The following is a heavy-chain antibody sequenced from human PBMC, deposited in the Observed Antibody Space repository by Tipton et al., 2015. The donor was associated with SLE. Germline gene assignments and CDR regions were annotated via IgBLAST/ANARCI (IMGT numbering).Heavy chain of an antibody. CDR1: GYTFTSYD. J-gene: IGHJ6*03. CDR2: MNPNSGNT. CDR3: ARANTALRYYYYYMDV. V-gene: IGHV1-8*02. D-gene: IGHD5-18*01. Sequence: QLVQSGAEVKKPGASVKVSCKASGYTFTSYDINWVRQATGQGLEWMGWMNPNSGNTGYAQKFQGRVTMTRNTSVSTAYMELSSLRSEDTAVYYCARANTALRYYYYYMDVWGKGTTVTVSS.